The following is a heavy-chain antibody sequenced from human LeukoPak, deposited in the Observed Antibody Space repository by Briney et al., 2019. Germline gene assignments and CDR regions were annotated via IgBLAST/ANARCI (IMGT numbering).Heavy chain of an antibody. CDR2: ISYDGSNK. D-gene: IGHD3-22*01. CDR3: AKDLRSSGYYGFDY. J-gene: IGHJ4*02. CDR1: GFTFSSYG. V-gene: IGHV3-30*18. Sequence: GSLRLSCAASGFTFSSYGMHWVRQAPGKGLEWVAVISYDGSNKYYADSVKGRFTISRDKSKNTLYLQMNSLRAEDTAVYYCAKDLRSSGYYGFDYWGQGTLVTVSS.